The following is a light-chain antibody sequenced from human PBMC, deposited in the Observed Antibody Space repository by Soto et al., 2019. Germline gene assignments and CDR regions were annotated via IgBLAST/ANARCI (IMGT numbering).Light chain of an antibody. CDR1: QSVSSSY. CDR3: QQYGSSPPVT. V-gene: IGKV3-20*01. J-gene: IGKJ5*01. Sequence: EIVLTQSTGTLSLSPGERATLSCRASQSVSSSYLAWYQQKPGQAPRLLIYGTSGRATGIPDRFSGSGSGTDFTLTISRLEPEDFAVYYCQQYGSSPPVTFGQGTRLEIK. CDR2: GTS.